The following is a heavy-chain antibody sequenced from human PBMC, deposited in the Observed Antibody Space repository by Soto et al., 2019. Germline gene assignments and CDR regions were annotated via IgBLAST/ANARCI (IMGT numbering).Heavy chain of an antibody. Sequence: SSVKVSCKASGGTFSSYAISWVRQAPGQGLEWMGGIIPIFGTANYAQKFQGRVTITADESTSTAYMELSSLRSEDTAVYYCASRSGGYYSGLLDYWGQGTLVTISA. D-gene: IGHD3-3*01. V-gene: IGHV1-69*13. J-gene: IGHJ4*02. CDR2: IIPIFGTA. CDR3: ASRSGGYYSGLLDY. CDR1: GGTFSSYA.